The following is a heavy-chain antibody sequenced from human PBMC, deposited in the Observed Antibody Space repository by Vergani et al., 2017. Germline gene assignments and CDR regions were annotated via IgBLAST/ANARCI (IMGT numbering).Heavy chain of an antibody. D-gene: IGHD1-7*01. J-gene: IGHJ6*03. CDR2: LYWNDDQ. Sequence: QITLKESGPTLVKPTQTLTLTCTFSGFSLNTRGVSVAWIRQPPGKALDWLALLYWNDDQHYSPSLNNRVTITKDTSKNHVVLTMTKMDYVDTGTYYCVYXKTECGTTGCFYPFYYYYYMDVWGKGTTVTVSS. V-gene: IGHV2-5*04. CDR1: GFSLNTRGVS. CDR3: VYXKTECGTTGCFYPFYYYYYMDV.